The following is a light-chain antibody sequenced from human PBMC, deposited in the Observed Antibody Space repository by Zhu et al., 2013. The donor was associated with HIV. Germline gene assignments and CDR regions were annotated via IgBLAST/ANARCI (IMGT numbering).Light chain of an antibody. J-gene: IGKJ5*01. CDR1: QSVSSNY. CDR2: GAS. Sequence: EIVLTQSPGTLSLSPGERATLSCRASQSVSSNYLAWYQQKPGQAPRLLVYGASTRATGIPDRFSGSGSGTDFTLTISSLEPEDFAVYYCQQRSNWHTFGQGTRLEIK. CDR3: QQRSNWHT. V-gene: IGKV3D-20*02.